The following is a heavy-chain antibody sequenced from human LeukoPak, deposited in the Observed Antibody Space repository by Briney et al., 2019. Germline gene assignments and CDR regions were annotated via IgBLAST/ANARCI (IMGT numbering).Heavy chain of an antibody. V-gene: IGHV1-69*04. J-gene: IGHJ6*02. Sequence: SVKVSCKASGGTFSSYAVSWVRQAPGQGLEWIGRIIPIFGIANYAQKFQGSVTITADKSTSTAYMELSSLRSEDTAVYYCARAGILTEDGENYYYYGMDVWGQGTTVTVSS. D-gene: IGHD7-27*01. CDR3: ARAGILTEDGENYYYYGMDV. CDR1: GGTFSSYA. CDR2: IIPIFGIA.